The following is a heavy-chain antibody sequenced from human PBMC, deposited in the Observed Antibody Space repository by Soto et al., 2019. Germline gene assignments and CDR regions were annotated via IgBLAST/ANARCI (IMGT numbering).Heavy chain of an antibody. V-gene: IGHV3-7*05. Sequence: GGSLRLSCAASGFTFSSYWMSWVRQAPGKGLEWVANIKQDGSEKYYVDSVKGRFTISRDNAKNSLYLQMNSLRAEDTAVYYCARDSYYYDSSGYLVYYFDYWGQGTLVTVSS. CDR3: ARDSYYYDSSGYLVYYFDY. J-gene: IGHJ4*02. D-gene: IGHD3-22*01. CDR2: IKQDGSEK. CDR1: GFTFSSYW.